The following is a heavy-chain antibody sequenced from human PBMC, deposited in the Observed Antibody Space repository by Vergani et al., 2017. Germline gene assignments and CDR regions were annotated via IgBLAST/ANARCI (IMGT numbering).Heavy chain of an antibody. CDR1: GGSISSYY. J-gene: IGHJ4*02. D-gene: IGHD3-22*01. CDR3: ARETYYYDSSGYYPLFAG. Sequence: QVQLQESGPGLVKPSETLSLTCTVSGGSISSYYWSWIRQPPGKGLEWIGYIYYSGSTNYNPSHKSRVTISVDTAKNQFSLKLSSVTAADTAVYYCARETYYYDSSGYYPLFAGWSQGTLVTVSS. V-gene: IGHV4-59*01. CDR2: IYYSGST.